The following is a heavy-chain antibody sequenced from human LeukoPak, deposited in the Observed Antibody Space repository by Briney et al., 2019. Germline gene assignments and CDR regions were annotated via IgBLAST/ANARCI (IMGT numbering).Heavy chain of an antibody. CDR1: GFTFSSYW. CDR3: ARDFLIWSGLGNWFDP. CDR2: IKQDGSEK. J-gene: IGHJ5*02. D-gene: IGHD3-10*01. V-gene: IGHV3-7*01. Sequence: GGSLRLSCAASGFTFSSYWMSWVRQAPGKGLEWVANIKQDGSEKYYVDSVKGRFTISRDNAKNSLYLQMNSLRAEDTAVYYCARDFLIWSGLGNWFDPWGQGTLVTVSS.